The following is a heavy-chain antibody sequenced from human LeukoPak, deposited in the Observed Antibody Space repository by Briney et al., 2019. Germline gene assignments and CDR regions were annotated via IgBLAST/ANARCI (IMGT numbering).Heavy chain of an antibody. V-gene: IGHV1-46*01. CDR3: ARKVGAPYYFDY. D-gene: IGHD1-26*01. J-gene: IGHJ4*02. CDR2: INPSGGST. CDR1: GFTFSTYG. Sequence: GGSLRLSCAASGFTFSTYGMHWVRQAPGQGLEWMGVINPSGGSTSYHQKFQGRVTMTRNTSISTAYMELSSLRSEDTAVYYCARKVGAPYYFDYWGQGTLVTVSS.